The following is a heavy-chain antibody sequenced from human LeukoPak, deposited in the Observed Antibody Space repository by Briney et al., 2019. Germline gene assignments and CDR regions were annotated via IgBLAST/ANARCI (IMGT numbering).Heavy chain of an antibody. CDR2: INPSGGST. CDR3: ARDSNGDYYFDY. D-gene: IGHD4-17*01. Sequence: ASVKVSCKASGYTFTSYYMHWARQAPGQGLEWMGIINPSGGSTSYAQKLQGRVTMTRDTSTSTVYMELSSLRSEDTAVYYCARDSNGDYYFDYWGQGTLVTVSS. V-gene: IGHV1-46*01. J-gene: IGHJ4*02. CDR1: GYTFTSYY.